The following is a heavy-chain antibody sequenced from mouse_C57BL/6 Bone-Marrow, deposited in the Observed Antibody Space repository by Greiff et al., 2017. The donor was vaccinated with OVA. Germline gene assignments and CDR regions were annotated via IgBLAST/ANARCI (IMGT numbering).Heavy chain of an antibody. CDR2: IDPSDSYT. J-gene: IGHJ4*01. V-gene: IGHV1-69*01. CDR3: ARWNYYGSSSYYAMGY. Sequence: QVQLQQPGAELVMPGASVKLSCKASGYTFTSYWMHWVKQRPGQGLEWIGEIDPSDSYTNYNQKFKGKSTLTVDKSSSTAYMQLSSLTSEDSAVYYCARWNYYGSSSYYAMGYWGQGTSVTVSS. CDR1: GYTFTSYW. D-gene: IGHD1-1*01.